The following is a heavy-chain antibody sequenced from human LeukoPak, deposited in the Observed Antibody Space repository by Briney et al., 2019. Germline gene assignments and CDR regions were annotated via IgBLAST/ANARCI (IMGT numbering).Heavy chain of an antibody. D-gene: IGHD5-18*01. Sequence: GGSLRLSCAASGFTFSSYGVHWVRQAPGKGLEWVAFIRYDGSNKYYADSVKGRFTISRDNSKNTLYLQMNSLRAEDTAVYYCAKFPWIQEYWFDPWGQGTLVTVSS. V-gene: IGHV3-30*02. CDR2: IRYDGSNK. CDR3: AKFPWIQEYWFDP. CDR1: GFTFSSYG. J-gene: IGHJ5*02.